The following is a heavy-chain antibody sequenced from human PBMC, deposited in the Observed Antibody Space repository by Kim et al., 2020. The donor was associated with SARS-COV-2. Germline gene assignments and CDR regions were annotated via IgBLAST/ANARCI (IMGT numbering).Heavy chain of an antibody. V-gene: IGHV3-49*04. CDR3: TRVGNWNYARFDY. CDR2: IRSKAYGGTT. CDR1: GFTFGDYA. J-gene: IGHJ4*02. D-gene: IGHD1-7*01. Sequence: GGSLRLSCTASGFTFGDYAMSWVRQAPGKGLEWVGFIRSKAYGGTTEYAASVKGRFTISRDDSKSIAYLQMNSLKTEDTAVYYCTRVGNWNYARFDYWGQGTLVTVSS.